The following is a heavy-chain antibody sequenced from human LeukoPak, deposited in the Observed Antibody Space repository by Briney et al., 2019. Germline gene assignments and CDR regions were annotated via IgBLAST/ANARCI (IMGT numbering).Heavy chain of an antibody. J-gene: IGHJ4*02. Sequence: GGSLRLSCAVSGFTFSNYWMTWVRQAPGKGLEWVANIKQDGGRTYYVNSVKGRFTISRDNAKNSLYLQMSSLRDDDTAVYYCARIGYSNSSLDYWGQGTLLTVSS. V-gene: IGHV3-7*01. D-gene: IGHD6-13*01. CDR2: IKQDGGRT. CDR1: GFTFSNYW. CDR3: ARIGYSNSSLDY.